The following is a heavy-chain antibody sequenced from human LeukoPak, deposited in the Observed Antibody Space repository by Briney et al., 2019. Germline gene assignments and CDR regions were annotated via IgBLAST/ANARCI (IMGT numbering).Heavy chain of an antibody. J-gene: IGHJ3*02. D-gene: IGHD2-15*01. CDR2: INPNSGGT. Sequence: ASVKVSCKASGYTFTGYYMHWVRQAPGQGLEWMGWINPNSGGTNYAQKFQGRVTMTRDTSISTAYMELSRLRSDGTAVYYCAIGYCRGGSCDDEPGDAFDIWGQGTMVAVSS. V-gene: IGHV1-2*02. CDR1: GYTFTGYY. CDR3: AIGYCRGGSCDDEPGDAFDI.